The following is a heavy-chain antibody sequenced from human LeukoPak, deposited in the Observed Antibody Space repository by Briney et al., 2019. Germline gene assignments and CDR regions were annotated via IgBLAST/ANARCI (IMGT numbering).Heavy chain of an antibody. V-gene: IGHV3-23*01. CDR1: GFTFSSHA. CDR3: AKVLWDIVVVPAATLDY. Sequence: GGSLRLSCAASGFTFSSHAMTWVRQAPGMGLEWVSVISGSGGSTYYADSVKGRFTISRDNSKNTLYLQMNSLRAEDTAVYYCAKVLWDIVVVPAATLDYWGQGTLVTVSS. CDR2: ISGSGGST. D-gene: IGHD2-2*01. J-gene: IGHJ4*02.